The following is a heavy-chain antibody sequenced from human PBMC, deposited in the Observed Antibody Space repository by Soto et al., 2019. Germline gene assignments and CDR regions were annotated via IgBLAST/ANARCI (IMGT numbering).Heavy chain of an antibody. D-gene: IGHD3-22*01. CDR3: ARATYYYDSSGYYDYGY. CDR1: GFTFSSYA. Sequence: PGGSLRLSCAASGFTFSSYAMSWVRQAPGKGLEWVSAISGSGGSTYYADSVKGRFTISRDNAKNSLYLQMNSLRAEDTAVYYCARATYYYDSSGYYDYGYWGQGTLVTVSS. CDR2: ISGSGGST. J-gene: IGHJ4*02. V-gene: IGHV3-23*01.